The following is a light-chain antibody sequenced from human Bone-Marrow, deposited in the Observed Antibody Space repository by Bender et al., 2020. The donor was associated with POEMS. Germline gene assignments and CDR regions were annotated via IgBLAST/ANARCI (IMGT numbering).Light chain of an antibody. CDR2: EVY. Sequence: QSALTQPASVSGSPGQSITISCTGTSSDVGTHNLVSWYQQQPGKAPRLLLYEVYKRPSGVSHRFSGSKSDNTASLTIFGLRGEDEADYICCSFAEGSTLVFGGGTKVTVL. CDR3: CSFAEGSTLV. V-gene: IGLV2-23*02. J-gene: IGLJ2*01. CDR1: SSDVGTHNL.